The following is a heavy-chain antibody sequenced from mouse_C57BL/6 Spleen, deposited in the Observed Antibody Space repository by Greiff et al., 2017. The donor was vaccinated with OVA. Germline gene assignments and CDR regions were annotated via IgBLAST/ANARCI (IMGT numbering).Heavy chain of an antibody. CDR1: GYTFTGYW. V-gene: IGHV1-9*01. Sequence: VQLQQSGAELMKPGASVKLSSKATGYTFTGYWLEWVKQRPGHGLEWIGEFLPGSGSINYNEKFKGKATFTADTSSNTAYMQLSSLTTEDSAIYYCARGYLFDYWGQGTTLTVSS. D-gene: IGHD1-2*01. J-gene: IGHJ2*01. CDR2: FLPGSGSI. CDR3: ARGYLFDY.